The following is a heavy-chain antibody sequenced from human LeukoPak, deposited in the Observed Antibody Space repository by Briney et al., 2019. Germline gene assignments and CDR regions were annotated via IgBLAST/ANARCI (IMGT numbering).Heavy chain of an antibody. CDR1: GYSISSGFW. Sequence: SSGTLSLTCVVSGYSISSGFWWSWVRQPPGKGLEWIGEIHRSGSTNYNPSLKSRVTISVDKSKNQFSLNLSSVTATDTATYFCARNGHYSADYWGQGTLVTVSS. CDR2: IHRSGST. V-gene: IGHV4-4*02. J-gene: IGHJ4*02. CDR3: ARNGHYSADY. D-gene: IGHD4-17*01.